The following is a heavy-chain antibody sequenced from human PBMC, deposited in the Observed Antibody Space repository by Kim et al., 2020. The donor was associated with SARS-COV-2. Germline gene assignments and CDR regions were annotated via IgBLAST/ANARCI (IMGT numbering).Heavy chain of an antibody. CDR2: INSDGSST. CDR3: ARASSTSCPCYYMDV. D-gene: IGHD2-2*01. V-gene: IGHV3-74*01. J-gene: IGHJ6*03. CDR1: GFTFSTYW. Sequence: GGSLILSCAASGFTFSTYWMYWVRQAPGKGLVWVSRINSDGSSTNYADSVKGRFTISRDNAKNTLYLQMNSLRAEDTAVYYCARASSTSCPCYYMDVWGKGTTVTVSS.